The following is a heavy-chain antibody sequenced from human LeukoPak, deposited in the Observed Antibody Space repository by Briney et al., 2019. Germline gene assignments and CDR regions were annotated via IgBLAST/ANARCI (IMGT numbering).Heavy chain of an antibody. V-gene: IGHV3-30*18. D-gene: IGHD6-13*01. CDR2: ISYDGSNK. CDR1: GFTFSNYG. Sequence: GGSLRLSCAASGFTFSNYGMHWVRQAPGKGLEWVAVISYDGSNKYYADSVKGRFTISRDNSKNTLYLQMNSLRAEDTAVYYCAKGDSSSWYNNWFDPWGQGTPVTVSS. CDR3: AKGDSSSWYNNWFDP. J-gene: IGHJ5*02.